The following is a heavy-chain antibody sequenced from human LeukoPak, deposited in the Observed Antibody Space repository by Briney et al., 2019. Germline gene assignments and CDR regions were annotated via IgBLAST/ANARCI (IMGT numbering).Heavy chain of an antibody. D-gene: IGHD4-17*01. V-gene: IGHV1-69*06. J-gene: IGHJ4*02. CDR2: IIPIFGTA. CDR3: ARGTPPHYYGDLDY. CDR1: GGTFSSYP. Sequence: GASVKVSCKASGGTFSSYPISWVRQAPGKGLEWMGGIIPIFGTANYAQKFQGRVTITADKSTSTAYMELSSLRSEDTAVYYCARGTPPHYYGDLDYWGQGTLVTVSS.